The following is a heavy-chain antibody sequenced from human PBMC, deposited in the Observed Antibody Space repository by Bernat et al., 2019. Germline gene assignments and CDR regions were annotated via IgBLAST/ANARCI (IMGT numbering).Heavy chain of an antibody. CDR1: GFTFSDFW. D-gene: IGHD3-10*01. J-gene: IGHJ3*02. CDR2: IKQDGSEK. V-gene: IGHV3-7*03. Sequence: VQLVESGGGVVQPGRSLRLSCAASGFTFSDFWMSWVRQAPGKGLEWVANIKQDGSEKYYVDSVKGRFTISRDNAKNSLYLQMNSLRAEDTAVYYCATGASVGIWGQGTMVTVSS. CDR3: ATGASVGI.